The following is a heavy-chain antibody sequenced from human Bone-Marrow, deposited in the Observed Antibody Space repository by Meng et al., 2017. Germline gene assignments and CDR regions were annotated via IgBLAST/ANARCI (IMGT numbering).Heavy chain of an antibody. Sequence: VWLVDSGGGLVKPGGSLRLSCAASGFTFSSYSMNWVRQAPGKGLEWVSSISSSSSYIYYADSVKGRFTISRDNAKNSLFLQMNSLRAEDTAVYYCARDAGRWLQFYYWGQGTLVTVSS. CDR1: GFTFSSYS. J-gene: IGHJ4*02. CDR2: ISSSSSYI. V-gene: IGHV3-21*01. CDR3: ARDAGRWLQFYY. D-gene: IGHD5-24*01.